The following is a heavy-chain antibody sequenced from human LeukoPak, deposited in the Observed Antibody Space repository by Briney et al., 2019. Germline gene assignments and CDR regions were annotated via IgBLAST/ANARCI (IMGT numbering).Heavy chain of an antibody. CDR2: INHSGTT. D-gene: IGHD3-10*01. CDR1: GGSFSGYY. CDR3: ARGEGSGSYMSYFDF. J-gene: IGHJ4*02. V-gene: IGHV4-34*01. Sequence: SETLSLTCAVYGGSFSGYYWSWIRQPPGKGLEWIGEINHSGTTNYNPSLESRVTISEDMSKNQFSLELSSVTAADTAFYYCARGEGSGSYMSYFDFWGQGALVTVSS.